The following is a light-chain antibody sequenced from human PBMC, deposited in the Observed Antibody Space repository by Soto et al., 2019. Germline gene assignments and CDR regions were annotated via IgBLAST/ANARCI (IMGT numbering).Light chain of an antibody. CDR3: SSYTSSSIVV. J-gene: IGLJ2*01. Sequence: QPVLTQPDSVSGSPGQSITISCTGTNSDVGGYNYVSWYQQHPGKAPKLMIYDVSNRPSGVSNRFSGSKSGNTASLTISGLQAEDEADYYCSSYTSSSIVVFGGGTKVTVL. CDR2: DVS. CDR1: NSDVGGYNY. V-gene: IGLV2-14*01.